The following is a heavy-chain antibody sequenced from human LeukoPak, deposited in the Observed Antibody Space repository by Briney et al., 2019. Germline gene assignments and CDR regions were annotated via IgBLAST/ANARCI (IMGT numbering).Heavy chain of an antibody. V-gene: IGHV4-59*01. Sequence: TGGSLRLSCVASGFTFDDYAMHWVRQPPGKGLEWIGFSYYNGNTNYNPSLKSRVTISVDMSKNQFSLSLRSVTAADTAVYYCARGALLWFGAKMEYYFDYWGQGTPLTVSS. CDR3: ARGALLWFGAKMEYYFDY. CDR1: GFTFDDYA. J-gene: IGHJ4*02. D-gene: IGHD3-10*01. CDR2: SYYNGNT.